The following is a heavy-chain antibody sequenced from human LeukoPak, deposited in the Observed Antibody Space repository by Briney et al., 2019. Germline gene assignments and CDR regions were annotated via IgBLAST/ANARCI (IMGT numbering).Heavy chain of an antibody. CDR3: ARGRARLLGMDV. CDR1: GGSISDTSYY. J-gene: IGHJ6*02. D-gene: IGHD4/OR15-4a*01. V-gene: IGHV4-39*02. CDR2: IYHTGTT. Sequence: PSETLSLTCNVSGGSISDTSYYWGWIRQPPGKGLDWIGSIYHTGTTYYSPSLKSRVTISVHTSKNHFSLELSSVTAADTAVYYCARGRARLLGMDVWGQGTTVTVSS.